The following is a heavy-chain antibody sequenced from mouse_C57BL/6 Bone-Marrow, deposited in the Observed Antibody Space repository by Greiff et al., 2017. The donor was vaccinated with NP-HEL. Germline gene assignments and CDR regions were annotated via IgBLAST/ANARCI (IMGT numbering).Heavy chain of an antibody. Sequence: DVMLVESGGGLVQPKGSLKLSCAASGFTFNTYAMHWVRQAPGKGLEWVARIRSKSSNYATYYADSVKDRFTISRDDSQSMLYLQMNNLKTEDTAMYYCVRGGILYYYGSSPFAYWGQGTLVTVSA. CDR1: GFTFNTYA. D-gene: IGHD1-1*01. V-gene: IGHV10-3*01. J-gene: IGHJ3*01. CDR2: IRSKSSNYAT. CDR3: VRGGILYYYGSSPFAY.